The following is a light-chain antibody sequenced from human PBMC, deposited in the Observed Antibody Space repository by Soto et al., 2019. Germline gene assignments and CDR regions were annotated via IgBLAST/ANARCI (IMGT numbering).Light chain of an antibody. CDR2: DAS. CDR1: QSVSTS. V-gene: IGKV3-11*01. Sequence: IVLTQSPVTLAVSPGESAVLSCRASQSVSTSLAWYQHKPGQAPRLFIYDASKRAPGIPARFTGSGSGTDFTLTIRSLQPEDIAILYCQVRDVWPSFGQGTKVEIK. J-gene: IGKJ1*01. CDR3: QVRDVWPS.